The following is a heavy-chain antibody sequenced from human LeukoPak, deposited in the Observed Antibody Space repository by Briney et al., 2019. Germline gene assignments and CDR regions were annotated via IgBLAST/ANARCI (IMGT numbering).Heavy chain of an antibody. V-gene: IGHV4-39*07. CDR3: ARTTATVADFDY. Sequence: SETLSLTCTVSGGSISSSSYYWGWIRQPPGKGLEWIGSIYYSGSTYYNPSLKSRVTISVDTSKNQFSLKLSSVTAADTAVYYCARTTATVADFDYWGQGTLVTVSS. CDR2: IYYSGST. D-gene: IGHD2-15*01. CDR1: GGSISSSSYY. J-gene: IGHJ4*02.